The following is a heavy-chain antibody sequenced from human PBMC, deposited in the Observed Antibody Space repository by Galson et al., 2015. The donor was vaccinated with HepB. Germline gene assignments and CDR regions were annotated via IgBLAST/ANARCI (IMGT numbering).Heavy chain of an antibody. CDR2: ISAYNGNT. J-gene: IGHJ3*02. Sequence: SVKVSCKASGYTFTSYGISWVRQAPGQGLEWMGWISAYNGNTNYAQKLQGRVTMTTDTSTSTAYMELRSLRSDDTAVYYCAIRSLTGGWFGERHDAFDIWGQGTMVTVSS. CDR3: AIRSLTGGWFGERHDAFDI. V-gene: IGHV1-18*04. CDR1: GYTFTSYG. D-gene: IGHD3-10*01.